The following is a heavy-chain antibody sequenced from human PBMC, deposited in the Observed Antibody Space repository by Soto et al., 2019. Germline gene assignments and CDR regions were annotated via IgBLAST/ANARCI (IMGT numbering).Heavy chain of an antibody. CDR1: GFTFSSYA. Sequence: PGGSLRLSCAASGFTFSSYALSWVRQAPGKGLEWVSSISASGGSTYYADSVKGRFTISRDSSKNTLYLQMNSLRAEDTAVYYCARDNLGATKSPIDYWGQGTLVTVSS. CDR2: ISASGGST. V-gene: IGHV3-23*01. D-gene: IGHD5-12*01. J-gene: IGHJ4*02. CDR3: ARDNLGATKSPIDY.